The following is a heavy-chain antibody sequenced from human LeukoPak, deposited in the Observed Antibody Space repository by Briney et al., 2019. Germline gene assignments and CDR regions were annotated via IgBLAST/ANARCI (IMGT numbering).Heavy chain of an antibody. Sequence: GGSLRLSCAASGFTFSSYAMSWVRQAPGKGLEWVSGINWNGGTTEYGDSVKGRFTISRDNAKNSLYMQMNSLRAEDTALYYCARGRIVVVTEGPYYFDYWGQGTLVIVSS. CDR1: GFTFSSYA. V-gene: IGHV3-20*04. CDR3: ARGRIVVVTEGPYYFDY. D-gene: IGHD2-21*02. CDR2: INWNGGTT. J-gene: IGHJ4*02.